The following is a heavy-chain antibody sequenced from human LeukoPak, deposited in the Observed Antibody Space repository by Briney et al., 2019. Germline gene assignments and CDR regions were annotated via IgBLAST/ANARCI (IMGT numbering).Heavy chain of an antibody. Sequence: ASVKVSCKASRYTFTGYYMHWVRQAPGQGLEWMGWINPHSGGTNYAQKFQGRVTMTRDTSISTAYMELSRLRSDDTAVYYCARGWSYYGSGSYYIDPHFDYWGQGTLVTVSS. CDR1: RYTFTGYY. D-gene: IGHD3-10*01. CDR2: INPHSGGT. CDR3: ARGWSYYGSGSYYIDPHFDY. V-gene: IGHV1-2*02. J-gene: IGHJ4*02.